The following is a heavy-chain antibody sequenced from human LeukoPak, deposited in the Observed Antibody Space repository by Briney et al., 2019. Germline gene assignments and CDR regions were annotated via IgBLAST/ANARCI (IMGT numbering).Heavy chain of an antibody. J-gene: IGHJ4*02. D-gene: IGHD5-18*01. V-gene: IGHV3-66*01. CDR2: IYSGGST. CDR3: ASPAGGYRRVYY. CDR1: GFTVSSNY. Sequence: GGSLRLSCAAPGFTVSSNYMSWVRQAPGKGLEWVSVIYSGGSTYYADSVKGRFTISRDNSKNTLYLQMNSLRAEDTAVYYCASPAGGYRRVYYWGQGTLVTVSS.